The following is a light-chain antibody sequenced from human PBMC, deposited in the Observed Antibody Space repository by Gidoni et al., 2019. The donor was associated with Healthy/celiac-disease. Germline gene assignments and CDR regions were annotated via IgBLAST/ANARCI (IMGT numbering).Light chain of an antibody. Sequence: SYELTQPPSVSVSPAQTASITCSGDKLGDKYACWYQQKPRQSPVLVIYQHSKRPSWIPARFSGSTTGNTATLTISGTQAMDEAAYYCQAWDSSTAEVFGGGTKLTVL. V-gene: IGLV3-1*01. CDR3: QAWDSSTAEV. J-gene: IGLJ2*01. CDR2: QHS. CDR1: KLGDKY.